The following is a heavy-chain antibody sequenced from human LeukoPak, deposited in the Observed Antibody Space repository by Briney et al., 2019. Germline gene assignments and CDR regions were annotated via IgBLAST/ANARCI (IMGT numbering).Heavy chain of an antibody. J-gene: IGHJ6*02. D-gene: IGHD3-9*01. CDR2: ISGSGGST. V-gene: IGHV3-23*01. Sequence: GGSLRHSCAASGFTFSSYAMSWVRQAPGKGLEWVSAISGSGGSTYYADSVKGRFTISRDNSKNTLYLQMNSLRAEDTAVYYCAKDIVELRYFDWLLFYYYYGMDVWGQGTTVTVSS. CDR3: AKDIVELRYFDWLLFYYYYGMDV. CDR1: GFTFSSYA.